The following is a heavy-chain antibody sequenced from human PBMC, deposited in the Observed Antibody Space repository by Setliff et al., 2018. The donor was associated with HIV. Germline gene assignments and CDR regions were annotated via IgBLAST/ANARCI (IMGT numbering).Heavy chain of an antibody. CDR1: GGSISSYY. Sequence: LSLTCTVSGGSISSYYWSWIRQPPGKGLEWIGYVYYSGSTNYNPSLKSRLTISVDTSKNQFSLKLSSVAAADTAVYYCAREDYYDQKGAFDIWGQGTMVTVSS. D-gene: IGHD3-22*01. CDR3: AREDYYDQKGAFDI. J-gene: IGHJ3*02. CDR2: VYYSGST. V-gene: IGHV4-59*01.